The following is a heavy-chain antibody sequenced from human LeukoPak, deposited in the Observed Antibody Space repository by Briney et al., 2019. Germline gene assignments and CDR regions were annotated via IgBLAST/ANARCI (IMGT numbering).Heavy chain of an antibody. D-gene: IGHD6-13*01. V-gene: IGHV3-9*01. Sequence: GRSLRLSCAASGFTFDDYAMHWVRQAPGKGLEWVSGISWNSGSIGYADSVKGRFTISRDNAKNSLYLQMNSLRAEDTALYYCAKDKSAAGMSWFDPWGQGTLVTVSS. CDR2: ISWNSGSI. J-gene: IGHJ5*02. CDR3: AKDKSAAGMSWFDP. CDR1: GFTFDDYA.